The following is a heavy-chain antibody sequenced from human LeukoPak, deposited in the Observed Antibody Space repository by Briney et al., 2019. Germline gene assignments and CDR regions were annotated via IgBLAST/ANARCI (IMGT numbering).Heavy chain of an antibody. CDR3: ARHRAIAGPFDH. CDR1: GGSLSGYY. J-gene: IGHJ4*02. CDR2: ISYSGLT. D-gene: IGHD6-19*01. V-gene: IGHV4-59*08. Sequence: GTHAVTPIVSGGSLSGYYCSWIREPPEEGIEKSGQISYSGLTRYNPALESRVTISVDTSKNQISVNLNSVTAADTAFYYCARHRAIAGPFDHWGQGTQVTVSS.